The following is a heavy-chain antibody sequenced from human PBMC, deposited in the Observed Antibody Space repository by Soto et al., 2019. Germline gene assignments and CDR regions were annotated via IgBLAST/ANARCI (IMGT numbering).Heavy chain of an antibody. D-gene: IGHD3-9*01. CDR3: AKDNYDILTGYYDAFDI. Sequence: PGGSLRLSCAASGFTFSSYAMSWVRQAPGKGLEWVSAISGSGGSTYYADSVKGRFTISRDNSKNTLYLQMNSLRAEDTAVYYCAKDNYDILTGYYDAFDIWGQGTMVTVSS. J-gene: IGHJ3*02. V-gene: IGHV3-23*01. CDR2: ISGSGGST. CDR1: GFTFSSYA.